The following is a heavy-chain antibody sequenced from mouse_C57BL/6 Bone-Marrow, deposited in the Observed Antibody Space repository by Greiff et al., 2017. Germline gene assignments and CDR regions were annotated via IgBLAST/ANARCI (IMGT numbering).Heavy chain of an antibody. CDR1: GYTFTSYT. D-gene: IGHD4-1*01. CDR3: ARGRLGRGWFAY. J-gene: IGHJ3*01. Sequence: VQLQQSGAELARPGASVKMSCKASGYTFTSYTMHWVKQRPGQGLEWIGYINPSSGYTKYNQKFKDKATLTAAKSSSTAYMQLSRLTSEDSAVYYCARGRLGRGWFAYWGQGTRVTVSA. V-gene: IGHV1-4*01. CDR2: INPSSGYT.